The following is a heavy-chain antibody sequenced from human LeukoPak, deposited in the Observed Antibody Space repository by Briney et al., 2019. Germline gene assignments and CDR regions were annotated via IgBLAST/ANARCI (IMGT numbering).Heavy chain of an antibody. CDR3: ARAVEMATTSDY. V-gene: IGHV1-18*01. D-gene: IGHD5-24*01. J-gene: IGHJ4*02. Sequence: ASVKVSCKASGYTFTSYGICWVRQAPGQGLEWMGWISAYNGNTNYAQKLQGRVTMTTDTSTSTAYMELRSLRSDDTAVYYCARAVEMATTSDYWGQGTLVTVSS. CDR2: ISAYNGNT. CDR1: GYTFTSYG.